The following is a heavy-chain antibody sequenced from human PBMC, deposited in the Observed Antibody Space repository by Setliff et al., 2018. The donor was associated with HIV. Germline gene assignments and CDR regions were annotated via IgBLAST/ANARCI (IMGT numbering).Heavy chain of an antibody. Sequence: SETLSLTCTVSGGSISSYYWSWIRQPPGKGLDWVGSIYYSGSTNYNPSLKSRVTISVDTSKNQFSLKLSSVTAADTAVYYCTRGEAVAVPFDYWGQGTLVTVSS. J-gene: IGHJ4*02. CDR2: IYYSGST. CDR1: GGSISSYY. D-gene: IGHD6-19*01. CDR3: TRGEAVAVPFDY. V-gene: IGHV4-59*01.